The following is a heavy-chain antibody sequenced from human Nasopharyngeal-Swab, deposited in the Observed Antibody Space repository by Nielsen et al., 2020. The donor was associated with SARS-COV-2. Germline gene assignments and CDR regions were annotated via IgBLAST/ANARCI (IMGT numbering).Heavy chain of an antibody. V-gene: IGHV3-7*01. CDR2: IKQDGSEK. D-gene: IGHD4-17*01. J-gene: IGHJ6*02. Sequence: GGSLRLSCAASGLTFSSYWMSWVRQAPGKGSEWVANIKQDGSEKYYVDSVKGRFTISRDNAKNSLYLQMNSLRAEETAVYYCARDYRDYGSYYYGMDVWGQGTTVTVSS. CDR1: GLTFSSYW. CDR3: ARDYRDYGSYYYGMDV.